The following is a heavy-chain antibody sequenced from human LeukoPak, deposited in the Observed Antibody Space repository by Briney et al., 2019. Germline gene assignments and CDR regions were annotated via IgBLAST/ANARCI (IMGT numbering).Heavy chain of an antibody. Sequence: ASVKVSCKASGYTFTSYDINWVRQATGQGLEWMGWMSPNSGNTDYAQKFQGRVTITADKSTSTAYMELSSLRSEDTAVYYCASGYCSSTSCLTYYYYYMDVWGKGTTVTVSS. CDR3: ASGYCSSTSCLTYYYYYMDV. CDR2: MSPNSGNT. CDR1: GYTFTSYD. V-gene: IGHV1-8*01. J-gene: IGHJ6*03. D-gene: IGHD2-2*01.